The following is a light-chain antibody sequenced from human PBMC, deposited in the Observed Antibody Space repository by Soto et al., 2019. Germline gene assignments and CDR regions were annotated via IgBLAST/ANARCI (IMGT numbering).Light chain of an antibody. CDR1: SSDVGGYNF. J-gene: IGLJ1*01. CDR2: DVS. CDR3: SSYTSSSTLYG. V-gene: IGLV2-14*01. Sequence: QSVLTQPASVSGSPGQSITISCTGTSSDVGGYNFVSWYQQHPGKAPELMIYDVSNRPSGVSNRFSGSKSGNTASLTISGLQADDEGDYYCSSYTSSSTLYGFGTGTKVTVL.